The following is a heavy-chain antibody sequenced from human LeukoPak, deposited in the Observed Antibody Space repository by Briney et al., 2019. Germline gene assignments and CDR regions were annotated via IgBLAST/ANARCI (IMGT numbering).Heavy chain of an antibody. CDR1: GYTFTSYG. D-gene: IGHD3-3*01. CDR3: ARGDLLESGFDP. CDR2: MNPNSGNT. V-gene: IGHV1-8*02. Sequence: ASVKVSCKASGYTFTSYGISWVRQATGQGLEWMGWMNPNSGNTGYAQKFQGRVTMTRNTSISTAYMELSSLRSEDTAVYYCARGDLLESGFDPWGQGTLVTVSS. J-gene: IGHJ5*02.